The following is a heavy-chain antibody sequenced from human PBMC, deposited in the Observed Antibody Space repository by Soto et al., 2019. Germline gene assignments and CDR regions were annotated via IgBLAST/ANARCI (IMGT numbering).Heavy chain of an antibody. CDR2: IKEDGSER. CDR1: GFTFSSYS. V-gene: IGHV3-7*01. Sequence: GGSLRLSCAASGFTFSSYSMNWVRQAPGKGLEWVANIKEDGSERFYVDSVKGRFTISRDNAKSSLYLQMNSLRAEDTAVYYCSRDFLGFWGQGTLVTVSS. D-gene: IGHD3-16*01. J-gene: IGHJ4*02. CDR3: SRDFLGF.